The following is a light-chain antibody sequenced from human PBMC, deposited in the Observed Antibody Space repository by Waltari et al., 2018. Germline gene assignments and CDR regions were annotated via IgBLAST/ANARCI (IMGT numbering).Light chain of an antibody. J-gene: IGKJ4*01. Sequence: DIVLTQSPATLSLSPGERATLSCRASQSVNNYLAWYQQRPGQAPRLLIYDASNRATGIPARFSGSGFGTDFTLTISTLEPEDFAVYYCQQRANWLTFGGGTKVEIK. CDR2: DAS. CDR3: QQRANWLT. V-gene: IGKV3-11*01. CDR1: QSVNNY.